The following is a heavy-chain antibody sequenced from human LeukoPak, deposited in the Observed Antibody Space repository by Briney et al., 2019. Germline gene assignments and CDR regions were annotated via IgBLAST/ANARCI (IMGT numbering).Heavy chain of an antibody. J-gene: IGHJ4*02. CDR1: VGSITSISYY. V-gene: IGHV4-39*01. CDR3: ARQDSSGWYFNDY. Sequence: PSETLSLTCTVSVGSITSISYYWGWIRQPPGKGLEWIGSIYYSGSTYYNPSLKTRVTVSVDTSKNQFSLKLSSVTAADTAVYYCARQDSSGWYFNDYWGQGTLVTVSS. CDR2: IYYSGST. D-gene: IGHD6-19*01.